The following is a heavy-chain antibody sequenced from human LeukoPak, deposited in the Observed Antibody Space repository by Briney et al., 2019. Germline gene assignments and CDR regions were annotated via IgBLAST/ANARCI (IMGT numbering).Heavy chain of an antibody. CDR2: VFSTGDT. Sequence: PSETLSLTCTVSDASMRSHYWIWVPQPPGRGLEWIGYVFSTGDTTYSPSLKSRVTISVDMSENQFSLKLNSVTAADTAVYYCARGVYNYYYMDVWGRGATVTVSS. J-gene: IGHJ6*03. CDR1: DASMRSHY. CDR3: ARGVYNYYYMDV. V-gene: IGHV4-59*11.